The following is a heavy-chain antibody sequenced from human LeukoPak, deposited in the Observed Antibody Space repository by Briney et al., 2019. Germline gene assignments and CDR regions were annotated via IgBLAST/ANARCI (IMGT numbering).Heavy chain of an antibody. Sequence: ASVNVSCKASVYTFTSYYMHGVGQAPGQGGEGMGIINPSGCSTSYAQKFQGSVTMTRDTSTSTVYMELSSLRSEDTAVYYCARTYYYDSSGCGDFDYWGQGTLVTVSS. V-gene: IGHV1-46*01. J-gene: IGHJ4*02. CDR1: VYTFTSYY. CDR3: ARTYYYDSSGCGDFDY. D-gene: IGHD3-22*01. CDR2: INPSGCST.